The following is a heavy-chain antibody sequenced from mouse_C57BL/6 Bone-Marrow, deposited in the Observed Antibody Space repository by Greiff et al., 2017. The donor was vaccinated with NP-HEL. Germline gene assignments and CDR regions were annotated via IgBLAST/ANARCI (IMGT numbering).Heavy chain of an antibody. CDR2: IYPGSGNT. J-gene: IGHJ4*01. Sequence: QVQLQQSGAELVRPGASVKLSCKASGYTFTDYYINWVKQRPGQGLEWIARIYPGSGNTYYNEKFKGKATLTAEKSSSTAYMQLSSLTSEDSAVYFCARVILRLYYYAMDYWGQGTSVTVSS. D-gene: IGHD1-1*01. CDR1: GYTFTDYY. V-gene: IGHV1-76*01. CDR3: ARVILRLYYYAMDY.